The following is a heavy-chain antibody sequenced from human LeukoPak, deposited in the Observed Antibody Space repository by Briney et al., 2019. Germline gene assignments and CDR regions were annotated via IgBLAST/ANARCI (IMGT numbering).Heavy chain of an antibody. CDR3: ARMVWGSGSYPYWFDP. CDR1: GGSISSGGYS. J-gene: IGHJ5*02. D-gene: IGHD3-10*01. CDR2: IYHSGST. V-gene: IGHV4-30-2*01. Sequence: SQTLSLTCAVSGGSISSGGYSWSWIRQPPGKGLEWIGYIYHSGSTYYNPSLKSRVTISVDRSKNQFSLELSSVTAADAAVYYCARMVWGSGSYPYWFDPWGQGTLVTVSS.